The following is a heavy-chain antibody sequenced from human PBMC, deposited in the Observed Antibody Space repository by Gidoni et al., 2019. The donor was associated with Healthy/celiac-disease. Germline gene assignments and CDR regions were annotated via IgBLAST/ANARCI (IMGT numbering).Heavy chain of an antibody. Sequence: EVQLVESGGGLVKPGGSLSLSCAASGFTFSSYSMNWVRQAPGKGLEWVSSISSSSSYIYYADSVKGRFTISRDNAKNSLYLQMNSLRAEDTAVYYCARLHSRTRAFDIWGQGTMVTVSS. D-gene: IGHD6-13*01. J-gene: IGHJ3*02. CDR2: ISSSSSYI. CDR3: ARLHSRTRAFDI. V-gene: IGHV3-21*01. CDR1: GFTFSSYS.